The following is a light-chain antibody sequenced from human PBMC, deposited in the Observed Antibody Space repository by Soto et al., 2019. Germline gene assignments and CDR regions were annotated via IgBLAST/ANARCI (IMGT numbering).Light chain of an antibody. CDR1: QDIRNF. Sequence: DIRLTQSPSFLSASPGDRVTITCSASQDIRNFLAWYQQHPGTAPKLLIYSASSPHSGVSSRFSAAGSGTEFTLTITSLQPEDSATYFCQYLNTFSPITFGGGTNVEI. V-gene: IGKV1-9*01. CDR2: SAS. CDR3: QYLNTFSPIT. J-gene: IGKJ4*01.